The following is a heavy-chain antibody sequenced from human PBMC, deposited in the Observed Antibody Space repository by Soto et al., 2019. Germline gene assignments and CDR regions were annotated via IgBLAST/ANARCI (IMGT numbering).Heavy chain of an antibody. J-gene: IGHJ6*02. CDR1: GGSITSGGYS. CDR3: ARAFYGVDL. CDR2: IYQGGSA. V-gene: IGHV4-30-2*06. Sequence: SETLSLTCTVSGGSITSGGYSWSWIRQSPGQGLEWIGYIYQGGSAYYNPSLKTRVTILVDRSNIQFSLNLTSVTAADTSVYYWARAFYGVDLWGQGTTVTVSS.